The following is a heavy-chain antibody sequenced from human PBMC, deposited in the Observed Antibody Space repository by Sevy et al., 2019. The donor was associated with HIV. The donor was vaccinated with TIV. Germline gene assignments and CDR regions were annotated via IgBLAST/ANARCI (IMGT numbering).Heavy chain of an antibody. CDR1: GFNFNIYS. CDR3: AREGCTRPHDY. J-gene: IGHJ4*02. V-gene: IGHV3-23*01. Sequence: GGSLRLSCLVSGFNFNIYSMSWVRQAPGKGLEWVSTLSFGCGEINYADSVKGRFIISRDDSKNTLYLQMNSLRAEDTAVYFCAREGCTRPHDYWGQGTLVTVSS. D-gene: IGHD2-8*01. CDR2: LSFGCGEI.